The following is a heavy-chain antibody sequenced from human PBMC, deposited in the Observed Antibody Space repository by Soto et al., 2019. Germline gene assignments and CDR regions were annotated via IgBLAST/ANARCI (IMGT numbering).Heavy chain of an antibody. CDR3: SRESIGRDGYKYRWDFDY. D-gene: IGHD5-18*01. CDR1: GGTFSSYD. Sequence: SVKISYKDSGGTFSSYDISWVRQAPGQGLEWMGGIIPIFGTANYAQKFQGRVTITADESTSTAYMELSSLRSEDTAVYYCSRESIGRDGYKYRWDFDYWGQGTLVSVSS. V-gene: IGHV1-69*13. CDR2: IIPIFGTA. J-gene: IGHJ4*02.